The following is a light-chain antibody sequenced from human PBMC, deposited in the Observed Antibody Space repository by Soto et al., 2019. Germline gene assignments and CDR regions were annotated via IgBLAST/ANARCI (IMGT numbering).Light chain of an antibody. CDR1: KAISGF. CDR2: AAS. Sequence: IQLTQSPSSLSEPVGARAPIPCRPSKAISGFLAWYQQKPGKAPKLLIYAASTLQSGVPSRFSGSGSGTDFTLTISSLQPEDFATYYCQQLNSYRQGTFGPGTKVDIK. J-gene: IGKJ3*01. CDR3: QQLNSYRQGT. V-gene: IGKV1-9*01.